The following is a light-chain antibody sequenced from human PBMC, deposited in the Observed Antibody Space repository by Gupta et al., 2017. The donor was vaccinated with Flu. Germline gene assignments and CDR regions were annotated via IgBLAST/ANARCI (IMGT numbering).Light chain of an antibody. CDR2: DVS. Sequence: QSALTQPRSVSGSPGQSVTISCTGSSSDVGAYNYVSRYQQYPGKAPKLVIYDVSERPSGVPDRFSGSKSGNTASLTISGLQAEDEADYYCCSYAGSPYVFGTGTEVTVL. CDR3: CSYAGSPYV. V-gene: IGLV2-11*01. CDR1: SSDVGAYNY. J-gene: IGLJ1*01.